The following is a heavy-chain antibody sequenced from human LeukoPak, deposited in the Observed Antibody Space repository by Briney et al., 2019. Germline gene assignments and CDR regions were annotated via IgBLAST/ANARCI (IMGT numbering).Heavy chain of an antibody. CDR1: GFTFSSYW. D-gene: IGHD3-10*01. V-gene: IGHV3-7*01. J-gene: IGHJ4*02. CDR2: IKQDGSEK. Sequence: PGGSLRLSCAASGFTFSSYWMSWVRQAPGKGLEWVANIKQDGSEKYYVDSVKGRFTISRDNAKNSLYLQMNSLRAEDTAVYYCARAVYYYGSGSLGYWGQGTLVTVSS. CDR3: ARAVYYYGSGSLGY.